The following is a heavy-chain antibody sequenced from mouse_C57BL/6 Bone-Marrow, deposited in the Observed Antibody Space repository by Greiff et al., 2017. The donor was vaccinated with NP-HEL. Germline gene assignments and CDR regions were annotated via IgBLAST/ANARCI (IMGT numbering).Heavy chain of an antibody. Sequence: DVKLVESEGGLVQPGSSMKLSCTASGFTFSDYYMAWVRQVPEKGLDWVANINYDGSSTYYLDSVKSRFIISRDNAKNILYLQMSSLKSEDTATDYCAREGYYGNAMDYWGQGTSVTVSS. CDR3: AREGYYGNAMDY. CDR1: GFTFSDYY. D-gene: IGHD1-1*01. J-gene: IGHJ4*01. CDR2: INYDGSST. V-gene: IGHV5-16*01.